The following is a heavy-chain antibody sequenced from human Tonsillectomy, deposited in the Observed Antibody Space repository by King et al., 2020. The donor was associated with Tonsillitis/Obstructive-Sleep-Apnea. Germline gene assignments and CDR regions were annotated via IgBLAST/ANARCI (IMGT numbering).Heavy chain of an antibody. CDR1: GGSFSGYY. D-gene: IGHD2-2*01. J-gene: IGHJ6*03. CDR2: INHSGST. V-gene: IGHV4-34*01. CDR3: ARGQVVIVPAAHYYYYYMDV. Sequence: VQLPQWGAGLLKPSETLSLTCAVYGGSFSGYYWSWIRQPPGKGLEWIGEINHSGSTNYNPSLKSRVTISVDTSKNQFSLKLSSVTAADTAVYFCARGQVVIVPAAHYYYYYMDVWGKGTTVTVSS.